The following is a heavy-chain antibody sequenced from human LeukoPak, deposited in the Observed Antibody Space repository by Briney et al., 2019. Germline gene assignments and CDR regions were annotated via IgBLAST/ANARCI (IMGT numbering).Heavy chain of an antibody. D-gene: IGHD5-18*01. CDR1: GYTFTGYY. V-gene: IGHV1-2*04. CDR3: GRGGRGYSYGYDLDY. Sequence: ASVKVSCKASGYTFTGYYMHWVRQAPGQGLEWMGWINPNSGGTNYAQKFQGWVTMTRDTSISTAYMELSRLRSDDTAVYYCGRGGRGYSYGYDLDYWGQGTLVTVSS. CDR2: INPNSGGT. J-gene: IGHJ4*02.